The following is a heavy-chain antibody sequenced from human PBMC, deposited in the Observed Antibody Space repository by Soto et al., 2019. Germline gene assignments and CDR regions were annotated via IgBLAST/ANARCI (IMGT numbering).Heavy chain of an antibody. V-gene: IGHV1-18*01. CDR3: ARDFRYYYDSSGMWFDY. CDR1: GYTFTSYG. CDR2: ISAYNGNT. D-gene: IGHD3-22*01. J-gene: IGHJ4*02. Sequence: ASVKVSCKASGYTFTSYGISWVRQAPGQGLEWMGWISAYNGNTNYAQKLQGRVTMTTDTSTSTAYMELRSLRSDDTAVYYCARDFRYYYDSSGMWFDYWGQGALVTVSS.